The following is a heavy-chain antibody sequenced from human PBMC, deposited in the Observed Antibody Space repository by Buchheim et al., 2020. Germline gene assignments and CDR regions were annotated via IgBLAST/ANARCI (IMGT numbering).Heavy chain of an antibody. CDR1: GFTFSSYS. Sequence: EVQLVESGGGLVQPVGSLRLSCAASGFTFSSYSMNWVRQAPGKGLEWVSYISSSSSTIYYADSVKGRFTISRDNAKNSLYLQMNSLRAEDTAVYYCARRDVRSYYYYGMDVWGQGTT. J-gene: IGHJ6*02. V-gene: IGHV3-48*04. CDR2: ISSSSSTI. CDR3: ARRDVRSYYYYGMDV. D-gene: IGHD4-17*01.